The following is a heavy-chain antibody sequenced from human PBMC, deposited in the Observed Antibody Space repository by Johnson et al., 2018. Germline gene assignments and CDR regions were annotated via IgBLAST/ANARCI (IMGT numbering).Heavy chain of an antibody. CDR2: INWNSGNI. Sequence: VQLVQSGGGLVQXGRSLRLXCAASGFTFDDYAMHWVRPAPGKGLEWVSGINWNSGNIGYAESVKGRFTISRDNAKNSLYLQMNSLRAEDTALDYCAKDAYSSSPANEGYFQHWGQGTLVTVSS. V-gene: IGHV3-9*01. CDR3: AKDAYSSSPANEGYFQH. D-gene: IGHD6-6*01. J-gene: IGHJ1*01. CDR1: GFTFDDYA.